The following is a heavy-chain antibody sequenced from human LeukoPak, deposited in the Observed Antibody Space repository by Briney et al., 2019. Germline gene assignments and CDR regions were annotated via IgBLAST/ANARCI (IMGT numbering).Heavy chain of an antibody. CDR3: ARELYPYYYYYYYMDV. V-gene: IGHV1-18*01. CDR1: GYTFTSYG. J-gene: IGHJ6*03. Sequence: GASVKVSCKASGYTFTSYGISWVRQAPGQGLERMGWISAYNGNTNYAQKLQGRVTMTTDTSTSTAYMELRSLRSDDTAVYYCARELYPYYYYYYYMDVWGKGTTVTVSS. CDR2: ISAYNGNT.